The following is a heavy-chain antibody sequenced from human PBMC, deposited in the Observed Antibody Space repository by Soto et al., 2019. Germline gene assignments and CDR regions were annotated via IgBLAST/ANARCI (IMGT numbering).Heavy chain of an antibody. CDR2: INHSGST. CDR1: GGSFSGYY. Sequence: SETLSLTCAVYGGSFSGYYWSWIRQPPGKGLEWIGEINHSGSTNYNPSLKSRVTISVDTSKNQFSLKLSSVTAADTAVYYCARGVKSRGGTTSRLRRFDYWGQGTLVTVSS. V-gene: IGHV4-34*01. J-gene: IGHJ4*02. D-gene: IGHD1-7*01. CDR3: ARGVKSRGGTTSRLRRFDY.